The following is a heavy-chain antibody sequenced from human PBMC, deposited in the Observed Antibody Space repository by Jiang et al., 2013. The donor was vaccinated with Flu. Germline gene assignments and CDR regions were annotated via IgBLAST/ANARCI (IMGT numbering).Heavy chain of an antibody. CDR3: ARDKKGGKVRGGWFDS. V-gene: IGHV4-31*03. Sequence: GPGLVKPSQTLSLTCTVSGGSISSGGYYWSWIRQHPGKGLEWIGYIYYSGSTYYNPSLKSRVTISVDTSKNQFSLKLSSVTAADTAVYYCARDKKGGKVRGGWFDSWGQGTLVTVSS. J-gene: IGHJ5*01. D-gene: IGHD4-23*01. CDR2: IYYSGST. CDR1: GGSISSGGYY.